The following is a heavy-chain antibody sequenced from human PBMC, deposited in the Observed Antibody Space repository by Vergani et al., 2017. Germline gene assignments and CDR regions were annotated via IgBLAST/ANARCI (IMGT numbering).Heavy chain of an antibody. Sequence: QVQLQESGPGLVKPSETLSLTCTVSGGSISSYYWSWIRQPPGKGLEWIGYIYYSGSTNSNPSLKSRVTLSVDTSKNQFSLKLSSVTAADPAVYYCARGELPFDPWGQGTLVTVSS. CDR1: GGSISSYY. CDR3: ARGELPFDP. CDR2: IYYSGST. D-gene: IGHD1-1*01. J-gene: IGHJ5*02. V-gene: IGHV4-59*01.